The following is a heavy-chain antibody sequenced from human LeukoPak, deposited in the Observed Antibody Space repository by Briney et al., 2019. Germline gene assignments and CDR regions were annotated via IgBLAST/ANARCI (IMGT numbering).Heavy chain of an antibody. Sequence: PSETLSLTCTVSGGSISSYYWSWIRRPPGKGLEWIGYIYYSGSTNDNPSLKSRVTISVDTSKNQFSLKLSSVTAADTAVYYCASNGRYSSGWYGFDYWGQGTLVTVSS. CDR1: GGSISSYY. V-gene: IGHV4-59*01. D-gene: IGHD6-19*01. CDR3: ASNGRYSSGWYGFDY. CDR2: IYYSGST. J-gene: IGHJ4*02.